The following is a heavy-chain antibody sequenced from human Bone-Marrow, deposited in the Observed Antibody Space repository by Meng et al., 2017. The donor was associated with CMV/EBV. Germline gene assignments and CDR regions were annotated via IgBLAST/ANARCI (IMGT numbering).Heavy chain of an antibody. CDR1: EFTFSNYW. CDR2: IKEDGSEK. D-gene: IGHD6-13*01. V-gene: IGHV3-7*01. J-gene: IGHJ4*02. CDR3: ARVKSSSWFFDY. Sequence: GESLKISCAASEFTFSNYWMSWVRQAPGKGLEWVANIKEDGSEKYYVDSVKGRFTISRDNAKNSLYLQMNSLRVEDTAVYYCARVKSSSWFFDYWGQGTLVTVYS.